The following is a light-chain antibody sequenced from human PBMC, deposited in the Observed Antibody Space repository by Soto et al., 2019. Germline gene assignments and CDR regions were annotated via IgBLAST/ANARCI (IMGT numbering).Light chain of an antibody. CDR1: SSDVGSYNH. CDR3: NSYAATDTWV. J-gene: IGLJ3*02. CDR2: EVN. V-gene: IGLV2-8*01. Sequence: QSALTQPPSASGSPGQSVTISCTGTSSDVGSYNHVSWYQQHPGKAPKLMIYEVNKRPSGVPDRFSGSKSGNTASLTVSGLQAEAEADYYCNSYAATDTWVFGGGTMLTVL.